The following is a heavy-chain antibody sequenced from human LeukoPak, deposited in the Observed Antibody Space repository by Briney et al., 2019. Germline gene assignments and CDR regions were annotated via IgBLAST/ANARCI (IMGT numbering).Heavy chain of an antibody. CDR3: ASATIFGVVIYY. CDR2: ISYDGSNK. Sequence: PGGSLRLSCAASGFIFSSYWMNWVRQAPGKGLEWVAVISYDGSNKYYADSMKGRFTISRDNSKNTLYLQMNSLRAENTAVYYCASATIFGVVIYYWGQGTLVTVSS. J-gene: IGHJ4*02. D-gene: IGHD3-3*01. V-gene: IGHV3-30*03. CDR1: GFIFSSYW.